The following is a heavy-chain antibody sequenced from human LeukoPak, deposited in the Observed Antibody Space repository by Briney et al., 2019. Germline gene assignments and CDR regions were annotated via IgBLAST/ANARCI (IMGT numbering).Heavy chain of an antibody. J-gene: IGHJ3*02. CDR2: IYYSGST. CDR1: GGSISSYY. V-gene: IGHV4-59*01. Sequence: PSETLSLTCTVSGGSISSYYWSWIRQPPGKGLEWIGYIYYSGSTNYNPSLKSRVTISVDTSKNQFSLKLSSVTAADTAVYYCARVSYFPPIAAAAPGAFDIWGQGTMVTVSS. D-gene: IGHD6-13*01. CDR3: ARVSYFPPIAAAAPGAFDI.